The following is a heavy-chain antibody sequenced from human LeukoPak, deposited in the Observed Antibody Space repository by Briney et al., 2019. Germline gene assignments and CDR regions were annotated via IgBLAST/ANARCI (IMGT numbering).Heavy chain of an antibody. V-gene: IGHV1-2*02. D-gene: IGHD3-22*01. J-gene: IGHJ4*02. CDR1: GYTFTGYY. Sequence: ASVKVSCKASGYTFTGYYMHWVRQAPGQGLEWMGWINPNSGGTNYAQKFQGRVTMTRDTSISTAYMELSRLRSDDTAVYYCARALGGGWLPDYWGQGTLVTVSS. CDR3: ARALGGGWLPDY. CDR2: INPNSGGT.